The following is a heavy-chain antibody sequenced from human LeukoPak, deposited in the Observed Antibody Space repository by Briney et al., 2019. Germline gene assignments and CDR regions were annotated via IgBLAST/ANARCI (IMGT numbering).Heavy chain of an antibody. D-gene: IGHD3-9*01. Sequence: GSSVKVSCKASGGTFSSYAISWVRQAPGQGLEWMGRIIPILGIANYAQKFQGRVTITADKSTSTAYMELSSLRSEDTAVYYCARDPPREFEDWYFDLWGRGTLVTVSS. CDR2: IIPILGIA. J-gene: IGHJ2*01. CDR3: ARDPPREFEDWYFDL. CDR1: GGTFSSYA. V-gene: IGHV1-69*04.